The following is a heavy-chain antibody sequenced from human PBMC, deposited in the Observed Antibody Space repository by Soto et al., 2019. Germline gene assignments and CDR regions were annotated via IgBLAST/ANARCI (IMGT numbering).Heavy chain of an antibody. CDR2: ISYDGNNK. V-gene: IGHV3-30*18. CDR3: AKGDYGSGSYYSFVDY. Sequence: QVHLVESGGGVVQPGMSLRLSCAASGFTFSSYGMHWARQAPGKGLEWVAIISYDGNNKYYADSVKGRFTISRDNSMNTLYLQMNSLRAEDTAVYYCAKGDYGSGSYYSFVDYWGQGTLVTVSS. D-gene: IGHD3-10*01. CDR1: GFTFSSYG. J-gene: IGHJ4*02.